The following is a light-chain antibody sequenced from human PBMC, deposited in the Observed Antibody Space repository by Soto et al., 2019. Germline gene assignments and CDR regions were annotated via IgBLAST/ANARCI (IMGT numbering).Light chain of an antibody. CDR2: STN. J-gene: IGLJ3*02. CDR3: LLFLRSGVV. CDR1: SGSVSSSLY. Sequence: QTVVTQEPSFSVSPGGTVTLTCGLNSGSVSSSLYPSWYQQTPGQAPRTLIYSTNTRSSGVPDRFSGSILGNKAALTIAGAQAAEESDYVGLLFLRSGVVFGGGTQVTVL. V-gene: IGLV8-61*01.